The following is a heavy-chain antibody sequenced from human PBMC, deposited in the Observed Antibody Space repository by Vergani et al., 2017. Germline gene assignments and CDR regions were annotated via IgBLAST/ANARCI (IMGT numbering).Heavy chain of an antibody. J-gene: IGHJ6*02. D-gene: IGHD3-16*01. CDR2: INHSGST. Sequence: QVQLQQWGAGLLKPSETLSLTCAVYGGSFSGYYWSWIRQPPGKGLEWIGEINHSGSTYYNPSLKSRVTISVDTSKNQFSLKLSSVTAADTAVYYCASGGSGGRYYYYGMDVWGQGTTVTVSS. CDR1: GGSFSGYY. V-gene: IGHV4-34*01. CDR3: ASGGSGGRYYYYGMDV.